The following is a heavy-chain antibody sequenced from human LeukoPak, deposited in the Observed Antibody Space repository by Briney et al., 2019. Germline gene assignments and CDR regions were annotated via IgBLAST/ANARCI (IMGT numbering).Heavy chain of an antibody. Sequence: GGSLRLSCAASGFTFSSYSMNWVRQAPGKGLEWVSSISSSSSYIYYADSVKGRFTISRDNAKNSLYLQMNSLRAEDPAVYYCARHYSGSYSPFDYWGQGTLVTVSS. CDR3: ARHYSGSYSPFDY. D-gene: IGHD1-26*01. CDR1: GFTFSSYS. J-gene: IGHJ4*02. V-gene: IGHV3-21*01. CDR2: ISSSSSYI.